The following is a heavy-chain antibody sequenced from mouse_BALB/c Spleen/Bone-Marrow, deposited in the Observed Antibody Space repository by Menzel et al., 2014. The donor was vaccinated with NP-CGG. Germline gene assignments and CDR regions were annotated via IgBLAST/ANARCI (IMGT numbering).Heavy chain of an antibody. Sequence: EVQGVESGGGLVKPGGSLKLSCAASGFTFSSYSMSWVRQTPEKRLEWVATISSGGHYTYYPDSVKGRFTISRDNAKNTPYLQMSSLKSEDTAMYYCSKDGGYDYSYYFDYWGQGTTLTVSS. J-gene: IGHJ2*01. D-gene: IGHD2-4*01. CDR1: GFTFSSYS. CDR2: ISSGGHYT. V-gene: IGHV5-6-4*01. CDR3: SKDGGYDYSYYFDY.